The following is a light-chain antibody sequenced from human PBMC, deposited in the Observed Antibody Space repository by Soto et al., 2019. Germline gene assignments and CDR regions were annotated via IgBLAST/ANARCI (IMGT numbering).Light chain of an antibody. V-gene: IGLV6-57*04. Sequence: NFMLTQPHSVSESPGKTVTISCTRSSGSIASNYVQWYQQRPGSAPTTVIYEDNQRPSGVPDRFSGSIDRSSNSASLTISGLKTEDEADYYCQSYDSSNVVFGGGTKVTVL. CDR3: QSYDSSNVV. J-gene: IGLJ2*01. CDR1: SGSIASNY. CDR2: EDN.